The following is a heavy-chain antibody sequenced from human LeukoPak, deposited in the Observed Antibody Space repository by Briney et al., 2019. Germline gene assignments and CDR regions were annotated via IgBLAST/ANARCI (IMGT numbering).Heavy chain of an antibody. J-gene: IGHJ4*02. D-gene: IGHD6-6*01. CDR1: GYTFTGYY. V-gene: IGHV1-2*02. CDR3: ARGLLVRANNKQLAY. Sequence: GASVKVSCKASGYTFTGYYMHWVGQAPGQGLEWMGWINPNSGGTNYAQKFQGRVTMTRDTSISTAYMELSRLRSDDTAVYYCARGLLVRANNKQLAYWGQGTLVTVSS. CDR2: INPNSGGT.